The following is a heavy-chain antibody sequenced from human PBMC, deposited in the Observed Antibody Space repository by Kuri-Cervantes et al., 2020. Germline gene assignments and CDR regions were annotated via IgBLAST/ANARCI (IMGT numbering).Heavy chain of an antibody. CDR3: AREARDYDFWSGYRDY. V-gene: IGHV1-18*01. CDR1: GGTFSSYA. J-gene: IGHJ4*02. CDR2: ISAYNGNT. D-gene: IGHD3-3*01. Sequence: ASVKVSCKASGGTFSSYAISWVRQAPGQGLEWMGWISAYNGNTNYAQKLQGRVTMTTDTSTSTAYMELRSLRSDDTAVYYCAREARDYDFWSGYRDYWGQGTLVTVSS.